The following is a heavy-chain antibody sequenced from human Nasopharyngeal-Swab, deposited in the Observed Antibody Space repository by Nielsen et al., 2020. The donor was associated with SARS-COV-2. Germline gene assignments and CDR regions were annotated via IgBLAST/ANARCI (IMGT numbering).Heavy chain of an antibody. Sequence: GVLKISCAASGFTFNSYYMSWLRQAPGKGLEWVGNIKQDGSEKYYVDSVKGRFTISRDNAKNSLYLQMNSLRAEDTAVYYCARDVRQRTGDYWGQGTLVTVSS. CDR3: ARDVRQRTGDY. D-gene: IGHD1-1*01. CDR2: IKQDGSEK. V-gene: IGHV3-7*01. J-gene: IGHJ4*02. CDR1: GFTFNSYY.